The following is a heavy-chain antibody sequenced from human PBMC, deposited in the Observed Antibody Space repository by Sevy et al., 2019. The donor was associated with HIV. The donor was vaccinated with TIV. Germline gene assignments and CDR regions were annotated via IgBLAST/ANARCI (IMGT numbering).Heavy chain of an antibody. Sequence: GGSLRLSCTASGFTFSSYAMGWVRQAPGKELEWVSSLVGTSDRGYDDSVEGRSTTSRDNSKNTLYLQMNSRRVEDTAVYFWAKDWVAGDGIYLFSSWGQGTLVTVSS. CDR2: LVGTSDR. V-gene: IGHV3-23*01. D-gene: IGHD2-2*02. CDR3: AKDWVAGDGIYLFSS. CDR1: GFTFSSYA. J-gene: IGHJ5*02.